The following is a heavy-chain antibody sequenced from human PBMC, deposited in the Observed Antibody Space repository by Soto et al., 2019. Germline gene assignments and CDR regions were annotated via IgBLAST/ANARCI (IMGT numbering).Heavy chain of an antibody. V-gene: IGHV1-18*01. D-gene: IGHD3-10*01. Sequence: ASVKVSCKASGYTFTSYGISWVRQAPGQGLEWMGWISAYNGNTNYAQKLQGRVTMTTDTSTSTAYLELRSLRSDDTAVYYCARDFGDYYGSGSYYNYGMDVWGQGTTVTVSS. CDR1: GYTFTSYG. J-gene: IGHJ6*02. CDR2: ISAYNGNT. CDR3: ARDFGDYYGSGSYYNYGMDV.